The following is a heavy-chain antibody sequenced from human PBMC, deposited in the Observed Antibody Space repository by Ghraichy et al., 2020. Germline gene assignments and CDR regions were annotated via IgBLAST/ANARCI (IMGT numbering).Heavy chain of an antibody. Sequence: SETLSLTCTVSGGSISSHSWSWIRQSPGKGLEWIGYIYYSGSTNNNPSLKSRVTISVDTSNNQFSLKLGSVTAADTAVYYCARYVIKSGWYDYFDYWGQGTLVTVSS. CDR3: ARYVIKSGWYDYFDY. D-gene: IGHD6-19*01. CDR2: IYYSGST. J-gene: IGHJ4*02. V-gene: IGHV4-59*11. CDR1: GGSISSHS.